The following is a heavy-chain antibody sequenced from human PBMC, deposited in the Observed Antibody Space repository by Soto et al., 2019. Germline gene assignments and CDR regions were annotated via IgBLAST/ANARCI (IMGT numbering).Heavy chain of an antibody. Sequence: EVQLLESGGGLVQPGGSLRLSCAASGFTFSSYAMSWVRQAPGKGLEWVSAISGSGGSTYYADSVKGRFTISRDNSKNTLYLQMNSLRAEDTAVYYCASRGAYDILTGYYRVDYYYYGMDVWGQGTTVTVSS. CDR3: ASRGAYDILTGYYRVDYYYYGMDV. CDR1: GFTFSSYA. D-gene: IGHD3-9*01. J-gene: IGHJ6*02. CDR2: ISGSGGST. V-gene: IGHV3-23*01.